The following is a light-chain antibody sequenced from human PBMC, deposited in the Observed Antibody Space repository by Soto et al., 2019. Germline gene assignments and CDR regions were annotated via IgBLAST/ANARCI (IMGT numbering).Light chain of an antibody. CDR2: NTF. V-gene: IGKV3-15*01. J-gene: IGKJ5*01. Sequence: EIVMTQSPATLAVSPGERATLSCRASQSVSSNLAWYQQKPGQAPRLLIYNTFTRATGIPARFSGSGSGTEFTLTISSLQSEDFAIYYCQQYNNWPPITFGQGTRLEIK. CDR3: QQYNNWPPIT. CDR1: QSVSSN.